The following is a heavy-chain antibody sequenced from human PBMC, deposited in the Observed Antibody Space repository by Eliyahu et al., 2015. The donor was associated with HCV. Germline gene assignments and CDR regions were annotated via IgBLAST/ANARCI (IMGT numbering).Heavy chain of an antibody. V-gene: IGHV4-34*01. CDR1: GGSFSGYY. D-gene: IGHD6-19*01. CDR3: ARGDDSSGWYGASVWIYYYGMDV. J-gene: IGHJ6*02. Sequence: QVQLQQWGAGLLKPSETLSLTCAVYGGSFSGYYWSWIRQPPGKGLEWIGEINHSGSTNYNPSLKSRVTISVDTSKNQFSLKLSSVTAADTAVYYCARGDDSSGWYGASVWIYYYGMDVWGQGTTVTVSS. CDR2: INHSGST.